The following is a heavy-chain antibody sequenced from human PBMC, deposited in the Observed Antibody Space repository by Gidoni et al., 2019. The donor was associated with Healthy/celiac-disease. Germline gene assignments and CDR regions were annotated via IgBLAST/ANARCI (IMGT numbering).Heavy chain of an antibody. CDR3: AREGGALYCSSTSCHQVVVHPTFDY. V-gene: IGHV3-48*02. Sequence: EVQLVESGGGLVQPGGSLRLSCAASGFTFSSYSMNWVRQAPGKGLEWVSYISSSSSTIYYADSVKGRFTISRDNAKNSLYLQMNSLRDEDTAVYYCAREGGALYCSSTSCHQVVVHPTFDYWGQGTLVTVSS. CDR2: ISSSSSTI. CDR1: GFTFSSYS. D-gene: IGHD2-2*01. J-gene: IGHJ4*02.